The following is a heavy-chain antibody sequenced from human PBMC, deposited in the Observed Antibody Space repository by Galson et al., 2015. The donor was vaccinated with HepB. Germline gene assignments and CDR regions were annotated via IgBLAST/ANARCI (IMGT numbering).Heavy chain of an antibody. V-gene: IGHV3-30*02. Sequence: SLRLSCAASGFTFSSYAMDWVRQAPGKGLEWVAFIGSDGSTRSYADSVKGRFTNSRDKSKNTLYVQMDSLRAEDTAVYYCATGADYCFVNWGQGTLVTVSS. CDR3: ATGADYCFVN. CDR2: IGSDGSTR. J-gene: IGHJ4*02. CDR1: GFTFSSYA.